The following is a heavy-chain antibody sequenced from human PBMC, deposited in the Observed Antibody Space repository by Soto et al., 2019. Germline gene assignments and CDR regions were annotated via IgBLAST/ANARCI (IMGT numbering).Heavy chain of an antibody. CDR3: AKGGRQWLVTSDFNY. V-gene: IGHV3-30*18. CDR1: GFTFSDYA. J-gene: IGHJ4*02. CDR2: VSHDGRNT. D-gene: IGHD6-19*01. Sequence: VQLVESGGGVVQPGRSLRLSCAASGFTFSDYAMHWVRQAPGKGLEWVAVVSHDGRNTHYADSVKGRFTISRDSSKNTVSLEMTNLRVEDTAVYYCAKGGRQWLVTSDFNYWGQGAVVTVS.